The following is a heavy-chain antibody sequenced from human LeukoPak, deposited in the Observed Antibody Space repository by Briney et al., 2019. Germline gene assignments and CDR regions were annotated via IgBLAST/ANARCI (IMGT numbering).Heavy chain of an antibody. J-gene: IGHJ4*02. CDR2: ISYDGSNK. D-gene: IGHD3-10*01. V-gene: IGHV3-30*04. CDR1: GFTFSSYA. CDR3: ARGPLLWFGETKREGVIIFDY. Sequence: PGGSLRLSCAASGFTFSSYAMHWVRQAPGKGLEWVAVISYDGSNKYYADSVKGRFTISRDNSKNTLYLQMNSLRAEDTAVYYCARGPLLWFGETKREGVIIFDYWGQGTLVTVSS.